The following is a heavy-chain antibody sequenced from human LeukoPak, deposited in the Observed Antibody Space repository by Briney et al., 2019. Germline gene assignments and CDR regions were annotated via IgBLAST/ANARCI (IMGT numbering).Heavy chain of an antibody. CDR1: GYTFTSYD. CDR3: ARESSRTFDY. V-gene: IGHV1-8*03. Sequence: ASVKLSCKASGYTFTSYDINWVRGAPGQGPELMGWLNANIYDRGYAHKFQCRITITSITSITTAYLYLSSLRSEATAVYYCARESSRTFDYSGEGKLVTVSS. D-gene: IGHD2-8*01. J-gene: IGHJ4*02. CDR2: LNANIYDR.